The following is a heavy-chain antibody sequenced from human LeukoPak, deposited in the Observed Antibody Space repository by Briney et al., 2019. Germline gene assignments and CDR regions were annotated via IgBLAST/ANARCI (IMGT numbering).Heavy chain of an antibody. CDR1: GYTFTSYG. J-gene: IGHJ4*02. CDR3: AKDVPGYSYGLLGYYFDY. V-gene: IGHV1-18*01. CDR2: ISAYNGNT. D-gene: IGHD5-18*01. Sequence: ASVKVSCKASGYTFTSYGISWVRQAPGQGLEWMGWISAYNGNTNYAQKLQGRVTMTRNTSISTAYMELSSLRSEDTAVYYCAKDVPGYSYGLLGYYFDYWGQGTLVTVSS.